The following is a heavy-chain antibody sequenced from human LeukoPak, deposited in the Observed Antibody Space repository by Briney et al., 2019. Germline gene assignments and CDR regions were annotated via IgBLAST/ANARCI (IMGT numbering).Heavy chain of an antibody. V-gene: IGHV1-69*04. CDR2: IIPILGIA. CDR3: ARARRFARAGWYFDL. CDR1: GGTFSSYA. D-gene: IGHD3-10*01. Sequence: ASVKVSCKASGGTFSSYAISWVRQAPGQGLEWMGRIIPILGIANYAQKFQGRVTITADKSTSTAYMELSSLRSEDTAVYYCARARRFARAGWYFDLWGRGTLVTVSS. J-gene: IGHJ2*01.